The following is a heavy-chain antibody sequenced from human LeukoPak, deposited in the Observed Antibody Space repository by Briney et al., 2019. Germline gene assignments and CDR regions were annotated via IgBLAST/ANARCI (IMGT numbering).Heavy chain of an antibody. CDR1: GFTFSSYG. J-gene: IGHJ5*02. Sequence: PGGTLRLSCAASGFTFSSYGMSWVRQAPGKGLEWVSAISGSGGSTYYADSVKGRFTISRDNSKNTLYLQMNSLRAEDTAVYYCAKTEPFAGLLWFGEFPPSGFDPWGQGTLVTVSS. CDR3: AKTEPFAGLLWFGEFPPSGFDP. CDR2: ISGSGGST. V-gene: IGHV3-23*01. D-gene: IGHD3-10*01.